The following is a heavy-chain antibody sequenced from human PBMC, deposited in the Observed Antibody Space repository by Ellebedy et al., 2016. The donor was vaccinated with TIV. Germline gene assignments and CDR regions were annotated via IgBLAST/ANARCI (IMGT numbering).Heavy chain of an antibody. CDR2: IKQDGSEK. J-gene: IGHJ4*02. CDR1: GFTFSNYW. CDR3: ARQATNTWYLDY. D-gene: IGHD2-8*01. Sequence: GESLKISCAASGFTFSNYWMSWVRQAPGKGLEWVGNIKQDGSEKLYVDSVRGRLTISRDNAKNSVFLQMNSLRAEDTAVYYCARQATNTWYLDYWGQGSLVTVSS. V-gene: IGHV3-7*03.